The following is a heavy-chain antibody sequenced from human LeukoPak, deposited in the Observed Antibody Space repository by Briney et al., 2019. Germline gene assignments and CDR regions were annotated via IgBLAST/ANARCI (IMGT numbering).Heavy chain of an antibody. Sequence: SQTLSLTCAISGDSVSSHSTAWNWIRQSPSRGLECLGRTYYRTKWYNDYAVSVKSRITINPDTSEDQVSLHLNSVTPEDTAAYYCASGSGTYENWGQGTLVTVSS. D-gene: IGHD3-16*01. CDR3: ASGSGTYEN. CDR1: GDSVSSHSTA. CDR2: TYYRTKWYN. J-gene: IGHJ4*02. V-gene: IGHV6-1*01.